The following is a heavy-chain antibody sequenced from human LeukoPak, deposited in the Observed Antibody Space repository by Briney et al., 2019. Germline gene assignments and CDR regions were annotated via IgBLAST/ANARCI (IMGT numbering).Heavy chain of an antibody. CDR1: GFTFSNYW. Sequence: GGSLRLSCAASGFTFSNYWMNWVRQAPGKGLEWVASIQRDGSEKYYVESVKGRFTISRDNAKSSLYLQMDRLRVDDTAVYYCARTYGYYYYFLDVWGTGTTVIVS. V-gene: IGHV3-7*03. D-gene: IGHD3-10*01. J-gene: IGHJ6*03. CDR3: ARTYGYYYYFLDV. CDR2: IQRDGSEK.